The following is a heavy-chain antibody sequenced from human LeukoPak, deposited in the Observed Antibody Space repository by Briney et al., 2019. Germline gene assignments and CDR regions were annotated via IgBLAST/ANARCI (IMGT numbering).Heavy chain of an antibody. V-gene: IGHV4-39*07. CDR3: ARAGVFFTAAAKYSSSWYSDAFDI. J-gene: IGHJ3*02. CDR1: GGSISGYY. Sequence: SETLSLTCTVSGGSISGYYWSWIRQPPGKGLEWIGSIYYSGSTYYNPSLKSRVTISVDTSKNQFSLKLSSVTAADTAVYYCARAGVFFTAAAKYSSSWYSDAFDIWGQGTMVTVSS. CDR2: IYYSGST. D-gene: IGHD6-13*01.